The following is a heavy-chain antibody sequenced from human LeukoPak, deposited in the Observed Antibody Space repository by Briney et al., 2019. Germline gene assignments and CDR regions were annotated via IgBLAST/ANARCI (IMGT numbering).Heavy chain of an antibody. J-gene: IGHJ5*02. V-gene: IGHV4-59*01. D-gene: IGHD6-13*01. CDR2: VDHTGST. Sequence: PSETLSLTCSVSDDSITMYYWTWIRQPPGKGLEWIGYVDHTGSTNFNPSLNGRVSISRDTTKNLFSLRLRSVTAADTAVYYCARLAADLWFDPWGQGTLVTVSS. CDR1: DDSITMYY. CDR3: ARLAADLWFDP.